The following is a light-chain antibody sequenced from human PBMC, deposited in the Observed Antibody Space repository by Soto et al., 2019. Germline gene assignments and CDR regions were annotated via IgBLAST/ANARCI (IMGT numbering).Light chain of an antibody. CDR3: QQANSFPRT. Sequence: DIQMTQSPASVSASVGDRVTITCRASQSISSWLAWYQQKPGKAPKLLIYATSSLQTGVPSRFRGSGSGTEFTLTISSLQPEDFATYYCQQANSFPRTFGQGTRLEIK. V-gene: IGKV1-12*01. J-gene: IGKJ5*01. CDR1: QSISSW. CDR2: ATS.